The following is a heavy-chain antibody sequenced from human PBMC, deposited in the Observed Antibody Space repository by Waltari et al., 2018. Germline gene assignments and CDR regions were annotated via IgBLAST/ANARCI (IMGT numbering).Heavy chain of an antibody. CDR2: TNPTSGGP. Sequence: QVQLVQSGAEVKKPGASVKVSCKASGYTFTGYYMHWVRQAPGQGLEWRGRTNPTSGGPNYAQKFQGRVTMTRDTSISTAYMELSRLRSDDTAVYYCARGPTDPNSQAQKRYYFDYWGQGTLVTVSS. D-gene: IGHD5-18*01. V-gene: IGHV1-2*06. J-gene: IGHJ4*02. CDR1: GYTFTGYY. CDR3: ARGPTDPNSQAQKRYYFDY.